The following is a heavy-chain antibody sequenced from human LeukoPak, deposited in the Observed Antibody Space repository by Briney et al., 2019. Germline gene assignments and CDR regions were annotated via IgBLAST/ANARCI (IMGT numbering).Heavy chain of an antibody. D-gene: IGHD3-10*01. Sequence: EGSLRLSCAASGFTFSSYAMSWVRQAPGKGLEWVSAISGSGGSTYYADSAKGRFTISRDNSKNTLYLQMNSLRAEDTAVYYCAKAPGIDYYYYYMDVWGKGTTVTVSS. J-gene: IGHJ6*03. CDR2: ISGSGGST. CDR3: AKAPGIDYYYYYMDV. V-gene: IGHV3-23*01. CDR1: GFTFSSYA.